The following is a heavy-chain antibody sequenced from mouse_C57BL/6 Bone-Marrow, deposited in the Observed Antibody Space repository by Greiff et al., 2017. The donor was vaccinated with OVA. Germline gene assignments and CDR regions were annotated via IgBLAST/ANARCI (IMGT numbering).Heavy chain of an antibody. J-gene: IGHJ1*03. CDR1: GFTFSSYA. D-gene: IGHD5-5*01. Sequence: EVKVVESGGGLVKPGGSLKLSCAASGFTFSSYAMSWVRQTPEKRLEWVATISDGGSYTYYPDNVKGRFTISRDNAKNNLYLQMSHLKSEDTAMYYCAREGLPHYVWGTGTTVTVSS. CDR2: ISDGGSYT. CDR3: AREGLPHYV. V-gene: IGHV5-4*01.